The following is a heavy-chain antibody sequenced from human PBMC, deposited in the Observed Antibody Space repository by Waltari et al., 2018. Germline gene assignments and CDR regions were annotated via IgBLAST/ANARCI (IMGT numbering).Heavy chain of an antibody. CDR1: YWSISSRSYY. J-gene: IGHJ4*02. V-gene: IGHV4-39*07. CDR3: ARVLIRTSGLNFDS. D-gene: IGHD3-16*01. Sequence: QQESGPSLVKPSETLSLTCTVSYWSISSRSYYWGWIRLAPGKGLEWIGHMYYSGSSYHNPSLKSRITMSVYSSKNQFSLTLSSVTAADPAVYYCARVLIRTSGLNFDSWGQGSLVTVSS. CDR2: MYYSGSS.